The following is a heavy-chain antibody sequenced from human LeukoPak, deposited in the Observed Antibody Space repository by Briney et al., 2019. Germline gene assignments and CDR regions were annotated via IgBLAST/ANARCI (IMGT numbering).Heavy chain of an antibody. CDR2: INHSGST. CDR3: ARDYCSSTSCYKDY. J-gene: IGHJ4*02. Sequence: SETLSLTCAVYGGSFSGYYWSWIRQPPGKGLGWIGEINHSGSTNYNPSLKSRVTISVDTSKNQFSLKLSSVAAADTAVYYCARDYCSSTSCYKDYWGQGTLVTVSS. D-gene: IGHD2-2*02. V-gene: IGHV4-34*01. CDR1: GGSFSGYY.